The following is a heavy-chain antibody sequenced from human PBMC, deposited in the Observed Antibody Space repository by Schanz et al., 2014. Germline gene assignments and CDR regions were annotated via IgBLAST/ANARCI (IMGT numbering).Heavy chain of an antibody. CDR2: ISASGGDT. CDR3: TTDNGHFAFDF. D-gene: IGHD2-8*01. Sequence: EVQLVESGGGLVKPGGSLRLSCAASTSIFNHAWMSWVRQAPGKGLEWLSVISASGGDTYYADSVRGRFTISRDNSKTTVYLQMNSLRAEDTAVYYCTTDNGHFAFDFWGQGTMVTVSS. J-gene: IGHJ3*01. CDR1: TSIFNHAW. V-gene: IGHV3-23*04.